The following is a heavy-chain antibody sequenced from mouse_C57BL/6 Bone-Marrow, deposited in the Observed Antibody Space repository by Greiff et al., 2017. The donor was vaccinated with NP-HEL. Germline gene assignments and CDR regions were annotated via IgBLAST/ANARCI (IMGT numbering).Heavy chain of an antibody. CDR1: GYTFTDHT. V-gene: IGHV1-78*01. CDR2: IYPRDGST. D-gene: IGHD1-1*01. J-gene: IGHJ4*01. Sequence: VQLVESDAELVQPGASVKISCKVSGYTFTDHTIHWMKQRPEQGLEWIGYIYPRDGSTKYNEKFKGKATLTADKSSSTAYMQLNSLTSEDSAVYFCARTLYYYGSSLYAMDYWGQGTSVTVSS. CDR3: ARTLYYYGSSLYAMDY.